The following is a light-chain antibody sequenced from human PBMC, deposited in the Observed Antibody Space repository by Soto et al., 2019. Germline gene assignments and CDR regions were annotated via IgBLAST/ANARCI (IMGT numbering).Light chain of an antibody. Sequence: QSVLTQPASVSGSPGQSITISCTGTSSDVGGYNYVCWFQQHPGKAPKLMIYDVDNRPSGVSNRFSGSKSGNTASLAISGLRAEDEADYYCSSYTSITTPVVFGGGTKLTVL. CDR3: SSYTSITTPVV. V-gene: IGLV2-14*01. CDR2: DVD. J-gene: IGLJ2*01. CDR1: SSDVGGYNY.